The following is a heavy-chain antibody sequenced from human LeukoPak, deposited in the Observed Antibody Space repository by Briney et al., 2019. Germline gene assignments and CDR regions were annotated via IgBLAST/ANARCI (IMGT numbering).Heavy chain of an antibody. J-gene: IGHJ4*02. D-gene: IGHD2-21*02. CDR3: ARDSTLAVVVTATDY. Sequence: PGGSLRLSCAASGFTFDAYAMHWVRQAPGKGLEWVSSISSSSSYIYYADSVKGRFTISRDNAKNSLYLQMNSLRAEDTAVYYCARDSTLAVVVTATDYWGQGTLVTVSS. V-gene: IGHV3-21*01. CDR2: ISSSSSYI. CDR1: GFTFDAYA.